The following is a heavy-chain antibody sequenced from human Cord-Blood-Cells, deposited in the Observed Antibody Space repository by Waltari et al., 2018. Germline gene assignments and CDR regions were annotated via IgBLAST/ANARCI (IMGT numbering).Heavy chain of an antibody. J-gene: IGHJ4*02. D-gene: IGHD3-22*01. V-gene: IGHV4-4*02. CDR3: AVRDSSGYYYFDY. Sequence: QVQLPESGPGLVKPSGTLSLTSAVSGGSISSSNWWSWVRQPPGKGLEWIGEIYHSGSTNYNPSLKSRVTISVDKSKNQFSLKLSSVTAADTAVYYCAVRDSSGYYYFDYWGQGTLVTVSS. CDR2: IYHSGST. CDR1: GGSISSSNW.